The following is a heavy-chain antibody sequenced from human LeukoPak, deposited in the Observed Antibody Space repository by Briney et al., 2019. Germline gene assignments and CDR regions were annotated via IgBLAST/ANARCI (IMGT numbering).Heavy chain of an antibody. V-gene: IGHV4-61*01. D-gene: IGHD6-6*01. CDR3: ASGRYSSSPEFDY. J-gene: IGHJ4*02. Sequence: PSETLSLTCAVSGYSISSGYYWGWIRQPPGKGLEWIGYIYYSGSTNYNPSLKSRVTISVDTSKNQFSLKLSSVTAADTAVYYCASGRYSSSPEFDYWGQGTLVTVSS. CDR2: IYYSGST. CDR1: GYSISSGYY.